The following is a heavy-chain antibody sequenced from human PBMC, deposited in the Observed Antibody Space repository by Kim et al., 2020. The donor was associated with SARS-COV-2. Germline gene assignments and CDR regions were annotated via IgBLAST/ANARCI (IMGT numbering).Heavy chain of an antibody. D-gene: IGHD3-22*01. J-gene: IGHJ3*02. V-gene: IGHV4-39*01. CDR1: GGSISSSTYY. Sequence: SETLSLTCTVSGGSISSSTYYWGWIRQPPEKGLEWIGSINYSGSTYYNPSLKSRVTISVDTSKNQFSLKLNSVTAADTAVYYCARPRDSSGYYGFDIWG. CDR3: ARPRDSSGYYGFDI. CDR2: INYSGST.